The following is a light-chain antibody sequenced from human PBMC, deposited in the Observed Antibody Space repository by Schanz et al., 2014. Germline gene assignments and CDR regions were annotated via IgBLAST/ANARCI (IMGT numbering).Light chain of an antibody. J-gene: IGKJ2*01. Sequence: DIPLTQSPSTLSASVGDRVTLTCRASQSISSWLAWYQQKPGKAPKLLNYKASSLESGVPSSFSGSGSEPEFTLTISSLQPDDFATYCCQQSNCYPLPFGQGTKLEIK. CDR2: KAS. CDR1: QSISSW. V-gene: IGKV1-5*03. CDR3: QQSNCYPLP.